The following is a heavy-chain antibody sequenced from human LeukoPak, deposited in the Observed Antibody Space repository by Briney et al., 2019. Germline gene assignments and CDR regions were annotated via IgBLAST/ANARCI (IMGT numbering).Heavy chain of an antibody. J-gene: IGHJ4*02. V-gene: IGHV3-48*02. Sequence: GGSLRLSCAASGFSFNIYAMSWVRQAPGKGLEWVSYISGSSSPIHYADSVKGRFTISRDNAKNSLYLQMNSLRDEDTAVYYCARDFSYGDSWGQGTLVTVSS. D-gene: IGHD4-17*01. CDR2: ISGSSSPI. CDR3: ARDFSYGDS. CDR1: GFSFNIYA.